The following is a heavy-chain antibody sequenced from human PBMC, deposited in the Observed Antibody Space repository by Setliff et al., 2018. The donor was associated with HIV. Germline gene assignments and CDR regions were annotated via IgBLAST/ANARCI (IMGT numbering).Heavy chain of an antibody. V-gene: IGHV4-59*11. CDR3: ARGFGSSWGGNYYYYYMDV. CDR1: GGSISSHY. Sequence: PSETLSLTFTVSGGSISSHYWSWIRQPPGKGLEWIGYIYYSGSTNYNPSLKSRVTISVDTSKNQFSLKLSSVTAADTAVYYCARGFGSSWGGNYYYYYMDVWGKGTTVTVSS. D-gene: IGHD6-13*01. J-gene: IGHJ6*03. CDR2: IYYSGST.